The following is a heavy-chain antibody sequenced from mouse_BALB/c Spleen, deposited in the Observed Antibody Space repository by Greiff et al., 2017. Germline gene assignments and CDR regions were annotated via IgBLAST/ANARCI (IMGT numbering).Heavy chain of an antibody. Sequence: VQLKQSGAELVKPGASVKLSCTASGFNIKDTYMHWVKQRPEQGLEWIGRIDPANGNTKYDPKFQGKATITAATSSNTAYLQLSSLTSEDTAVYYCARGYYRYDVGLYYYAMDYWGQGTSVTVSS. D-gene: IGHD2-14*01. V-gene: IGHV14-3*02. J-gene: IGHJ4*01. CDR3: ARGYYRYDVGLYYYAMDY. CDR2: IDPANGNT. CDR1: GFNIKDTY.